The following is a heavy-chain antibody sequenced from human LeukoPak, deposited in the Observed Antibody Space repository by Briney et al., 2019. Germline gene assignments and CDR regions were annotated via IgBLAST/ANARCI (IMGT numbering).Heavy chain of an antibody. J-gene: IGHJ6*02. CDR1: GYTFTSYA. D-gene: IGHD5-18*01. Sequence: GASVKVSCKASGYTFTSYAMHWVRQAPGQRLEWMGWINAGNGNTKYSQKFQGRVTITRDTSASTAYMELSSLRSEDTAVYYCARALLGPGYSYGYVTLYYYYGMDVWGQGTTVTVSS. CDR2: INAGNGNT. CDR3: ARALLGPGYSYGYVTLYYYYGMDV. V-gene: IGHV1-3*01.